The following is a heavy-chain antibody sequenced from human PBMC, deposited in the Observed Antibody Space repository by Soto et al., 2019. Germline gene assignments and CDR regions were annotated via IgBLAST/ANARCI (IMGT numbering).Heavy chain of an antibody. D-gene: IGHD1-26*01. Sequence: VQLLESGGGLVQPGGSLRLSCAASGFTFNNYAMNWVRQAPGKGLEWVSAIRNSGGFTYYADSVKGRFTISRDNSKNPLYLHMTSLRAEDTALYYCAKDYFETKGPYFFDYWGQGTLVTVSS. J-gene: IGHJ4*02. V-gene: IGHV3-23*01. CDR2: IRNSGGFT. CDR3: AKDYFETKGPYFFDY. CDR1: GFTFNNYA.